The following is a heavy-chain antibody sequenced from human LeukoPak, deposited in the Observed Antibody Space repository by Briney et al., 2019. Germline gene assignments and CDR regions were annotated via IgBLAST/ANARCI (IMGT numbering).Heavy chain of an antibody. CDR2: T. Sequence: SETLSLTCIVSGDSVITDDYYWGWVRQPPGKGLEWLGSTYRIPPLKSRVTISVDTSRNQFSLELSSVTAADTAVYYCARVVPAARDAFDIWGQGTMVTVSS. CDR3: ARVVPAARDAFDI. CDR1: GDSVITDDYY. J-gene: IGHJ3*02. D-gene: IGHD2-2*01. V-gene: IGHV4-39*07.